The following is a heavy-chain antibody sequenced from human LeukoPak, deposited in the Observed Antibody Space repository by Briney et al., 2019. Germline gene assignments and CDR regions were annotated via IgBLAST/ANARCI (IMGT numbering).Heavy chain of an antibody. Sequence: PSETLSLTCTVSGGSIGSSSYYWGWIRQPPGKGLEWIGSIYYSGSTYYNPSLESRVTISVDTSKNQFSLKLSSVTAADTAVYYCAREVVAATIWFDPWGQGTLVTVSS. J-gene: IGHJ5*02. V-gene: IGHV4-39*07. CDR3: AREVVAATIWFDP. CDR2: IYYSGST. CDR1: GGSIGSSSYY. D-gene: IGHD2-15*01.